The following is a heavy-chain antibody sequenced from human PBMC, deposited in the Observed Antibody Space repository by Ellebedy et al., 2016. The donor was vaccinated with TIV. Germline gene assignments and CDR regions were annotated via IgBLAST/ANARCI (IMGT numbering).Heavy chain of an antibody. Sequence: GESLKISCAASGFSFRSYWMSWVRQAPGTGLEWVANIYQDGGVQSYVESVKGRFTISRDKADNSLFLQMNSLRAEDTAVYYCARRGSYGDYAVQINSWFDTWGRGTLVAVSS. CDR2: IYQDGGVQ. CDR3: ARRGSYGDYAVQINSWFDT. V-gene: IGHV3-7*01. D-gene: IGHD4-17*01. J-gene: IGHJ5*02. CDR1: GFSFRSYW.